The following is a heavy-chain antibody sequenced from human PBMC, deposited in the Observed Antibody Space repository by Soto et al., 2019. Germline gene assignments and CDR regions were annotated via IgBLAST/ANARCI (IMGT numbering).Heavy chain of an antibody. D-gene: IGHD3-3*01. CDR3: ARGSRLEWSYGYYYYYGMDV. Sequence: GGSLRLSCAASGFTFSSYGMHWVRQAPGKGLEWVAVIWYDGSNKYYADSVKGRFTISRDNSKNTLYLQMNSLRAEDTAVYYCARGSRLEWSYGYYYYYGMDVWGQGTTVTVSS. CDR2: IWYDGSNK. J-gene: IGHJ6*02. V-gene: IGHV3-33*01. CDR1: GFTFSSYG.